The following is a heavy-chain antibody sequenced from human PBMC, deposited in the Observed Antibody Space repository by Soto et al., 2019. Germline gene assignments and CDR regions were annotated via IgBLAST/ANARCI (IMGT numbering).Heavy chain of an antibody. CDR2: IDSSGEK. Sequence: QVTLKESGPVLVKPTETLTLRCTVSGLSITDSEMGVSWIRQPPGQPLEWLAHIDSSGEKSYRTFLKSRLAISKDTSKIQIVLTMTNMDPADTATYYCARRHLAVAVSPWFDPWGQGIPVTVSS. CDR1: GLSITDSEMG. J-gene: IGHJ5*02. D-gene: IGHD6-19*01. CDR3: ARRHLAVAVSPWFDP. V-gene: IGHV2-26*01.